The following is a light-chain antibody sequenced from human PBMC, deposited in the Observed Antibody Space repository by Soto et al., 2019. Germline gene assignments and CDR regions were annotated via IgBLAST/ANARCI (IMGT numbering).Light chain of an antibody. J-gene: IGKJ5*01. CDR3: QQYGSSSIT. Sequence: EIVLTQAAGTLSMTQGERATLSCRASQSVSSSYLAWYQQKPGQAPRLLIYGASSRATGIPDRFSGSGSGTDFTLTISRLEPEDFAVYYCQQYGSSSITFGQGTRLEIK. CDR2: GAS. CDR1: QSVSSSY. V-gene: IGKV3-20*01.